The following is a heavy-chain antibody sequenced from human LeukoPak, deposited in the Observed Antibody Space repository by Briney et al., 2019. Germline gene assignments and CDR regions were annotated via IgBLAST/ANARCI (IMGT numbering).Heavy chain of an antibody. CDR3: ARLGYRSTTSCPNYDY. D-gene: IGHD2-2*01. Sequence: PGGSLRLSCAASGFTFSSYAMSWVRQAPGKGLEWVSAISGSGGSTYYADSVKGRFTISRDNSKNTLYLQMNSLRAEDTAVYYCARLGYRSTTSCPNYDYWGQGTLVTVSS. V-gene: IGHV3-23*01. CDR2: ISGSGGST. J-gene: IGHJ4*02. CDR1: GFTFSSYA.